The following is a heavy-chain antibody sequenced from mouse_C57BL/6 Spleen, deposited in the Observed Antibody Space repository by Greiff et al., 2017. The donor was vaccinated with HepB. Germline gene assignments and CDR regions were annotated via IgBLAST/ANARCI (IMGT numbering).Heavy chain of an antibody. CDR1: GYAFSSSW. V-gene: IGHV1-82*01. CDR3: ARFSWYFDV. J-gene: IGHJ1*03. Sequence: QVQLKESGPELVKPGASVKISCKASGYAFSSSWMNWVKQRPGKGLEWIGRIYPGDGDTNYNGKFKGKATLTADKSSSTAYMQLSSLTSEDSAVYFCARFSWYFDVWGTGTTVTVSS. CDR2: IYPGDGDT.